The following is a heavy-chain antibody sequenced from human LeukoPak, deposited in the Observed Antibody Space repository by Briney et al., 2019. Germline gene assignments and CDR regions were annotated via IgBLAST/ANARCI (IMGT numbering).Heavy chain of an antibody. CDR1: GFTFSTYA. J-gene: IGHJ3*02. V-gene: IGHV3-23*01. CDR2: LSGSGGST. D-gene: IGHD2-2*01. Sequence: GGSLRLSCAASGFTFSTYAMSWVRQAPGKGLEWVSGLSGSGGSTFYADSVKGRFTISRDNSKNTLYLQMNSLRVADTAVYYCAKHLLVLPAAGDTFDIWAQGTMVTVSS. CDR3: AKHLLVLPAAGDTFDI.